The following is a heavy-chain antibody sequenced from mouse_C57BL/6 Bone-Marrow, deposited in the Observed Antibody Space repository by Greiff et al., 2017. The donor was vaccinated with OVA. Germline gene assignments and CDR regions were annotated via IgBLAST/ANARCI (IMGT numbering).Heavy chain of an antibody. CDR3: ARHRPCFAY. V-gene: IGHV5-6*01. Sequence: EVKLVESGGDLVKPGGSLTLSCAASGFTFSSYGMSWVRQTPDKRLEWVATISSGGSYTYYPDSVKGRFTISRDNAKNTLYLQMSSLKSEDTAMYYCARHRPCFAYWGQGTLVTVSA. CDR2: ISSGGSYT. CDR1: GFTFSSYG. J-gene: IGHJ3*01.